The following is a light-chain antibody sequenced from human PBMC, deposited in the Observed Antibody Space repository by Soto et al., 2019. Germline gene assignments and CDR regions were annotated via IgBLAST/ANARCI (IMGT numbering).Light chain of an antibody. Sequence: QSALTQPASVSGSPGQTITISCTGTSSDVGGYNYLSWYQQHPGKAPKVMIYEVSNRPSGVSNRCSGSKSGNTASLPISGVEAEDEADYCCSSYTTRGTPVFGGGTKVTVL. V-gene: IGLV2-14*01. CDR1: SSDVGGYNY. J-gene: IGLJ3*02. CDR3: SSYTTRGTPV. CDR2: EVS.